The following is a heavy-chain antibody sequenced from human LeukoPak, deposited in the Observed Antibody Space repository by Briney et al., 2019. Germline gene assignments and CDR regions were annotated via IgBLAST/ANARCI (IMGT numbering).Heavy chain of an antibody. V-gene: IGHV3-23*01. CDR1: GFIFSDYA. D-gene: IGHD2-2*01. CDR2: ISGSGGST. CDR3: AKDEGSSTSCYGCYYYYYGMDV. J-gene: IGHJ6*02. Sequence: GGSLRLSCAASGFIFSDYAMSWVRQAPGKGLEWVSAISGSGGSTYYADSVKGRFTISRDNSKNTLYLQMNSLRAEDTAVYYCAKDEGSSTSCYGCYYYYYGMDVWGQGTTVTVSS.